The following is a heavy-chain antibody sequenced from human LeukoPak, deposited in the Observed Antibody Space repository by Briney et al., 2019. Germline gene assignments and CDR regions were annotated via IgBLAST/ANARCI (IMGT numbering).Heavy chain of an antibody. Sequence: PGGSLRLSCAASGFTISTYWMTWVRQAPGKGLEWVANIKPDGSEKNYVDSVKGRFRISRDNAKNSLYLQMNSLRVEDTAVYYCAREISSGWCNYWGQGTLVTVSS. J-gene: IGHJ4*02. CDR3: AREISSGWCNY. CDR2: IKPDGSEK. CDR1: GFTISTYW. D-gene: IGHD6-19*01. V-gene: IGHV3-7*01.